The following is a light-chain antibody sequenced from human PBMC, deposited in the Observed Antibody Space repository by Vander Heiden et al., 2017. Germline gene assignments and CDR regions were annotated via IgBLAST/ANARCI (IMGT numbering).Light chain of an antibody. Sequence: AIRLTQSPSSLSASTGDRVTVTCRASPGISSYLAWYQQKPGKAPKLLIYAASTLQSGVPSRFSGSGSGTDFTLTISCLQSEDFATYYCQQYYSYPITFGQGTRLEIK. CDR2: AAS. CDR1: PGISSY. CDR3: QQYYSYPIT. J-gene: IGKJ5*01. V-gene: IGKV1-8*01.